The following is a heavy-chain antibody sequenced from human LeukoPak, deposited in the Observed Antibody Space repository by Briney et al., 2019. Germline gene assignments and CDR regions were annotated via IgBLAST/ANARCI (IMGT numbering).Heavy chain of an antibody. CDR1: GGSFSGYY. CDR2: INHSGST. J-gene: IGHJ4*02. V-gene: IGHV4-34*01. Sequence: PSETLSLTCAVYGGSFSGYYWSWIRQPPGKGLEWIGEINHSGSTNYNPSLKSRVTISVDTSKNQFSLKLSSVTAADTAVYYCARNYYYVSSGYFDYWGQGTLVTVSS. D-gene: IGHD3-22*01. CDR3: ARNYYYVSSGYFDY.